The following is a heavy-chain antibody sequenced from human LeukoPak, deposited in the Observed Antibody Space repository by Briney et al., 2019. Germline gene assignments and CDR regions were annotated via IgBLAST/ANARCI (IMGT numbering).Heavy chain of an antibody. D-gene: IGHD5-12*01. CDR2: ISVSDAGT. J-gene: IGHJ4*02. V-gene: IGHV3-23*01. CDR1: GFTFSSFA. Sequence: GGSLRLSCAASGFTFSSFAMSWVRQAPGKGLEWVSSISVSDAGTYSGDSVKGRFTISRDNSKNTLYLQMNSLRADDTAVYYCAKRGLRGGYYFDSWGQGTLVTVSS. CDR3: AKRGLRGGYYFDS.